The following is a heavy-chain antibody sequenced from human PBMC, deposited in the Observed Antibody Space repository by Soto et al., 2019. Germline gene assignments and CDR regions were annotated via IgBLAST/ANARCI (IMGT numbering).Heavy chain of an antibody. Sequence: QVQLQESGPGLVKPSQTLSLTCSVSGASTVSHYHWTWIRQPPGKGLEWMGYIFNSGTTFYNPSLTSRLSISMDTSGNHFSLELRSVTAADTAVYYCALALGPTTGLDDWCQGTLVTVSS. CDR2: IFNSGTT. J-gene: IGHJ4*02. CDR1: GASTVSHYH. CDR3: ALALGPTTGLDD. V-gene: IGHV4-31*02. D-gene: IGHD1-26*01.